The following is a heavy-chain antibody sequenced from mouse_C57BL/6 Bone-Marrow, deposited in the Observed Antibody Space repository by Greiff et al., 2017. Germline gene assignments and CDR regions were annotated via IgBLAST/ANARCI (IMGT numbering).Heavy chain of an antibody. Sequence: VQLQQSGAELVRPGTSVKMSCKASGYTFTNYWIGWAKQRPGHGLEWIGDIYPGGGYPNSNEKFKGKATLTADKSSSTAYMQFSSLTSEDSANYYGARSIYYYGSSYVDYYAMDYWGQGNSGTVAS. CDR1: GYTFTNYW. V-gene: IGHV1-63*01. J-gene: IGHJ4*01. CDR3: ARSIYYYGSSYVDYYAMDY. CDR2: IYPGGGYP. D-gene: IGHD1-1*01.